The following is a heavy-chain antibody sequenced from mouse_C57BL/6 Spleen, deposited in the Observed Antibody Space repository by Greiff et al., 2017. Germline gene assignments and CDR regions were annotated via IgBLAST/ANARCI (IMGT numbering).Heavy chain of an antibody. CDR3: AGERDGPYGDFDY. CDR2: IYPRSGNT. D-gene: IGHD1-1*01. V-gene: IGHV1-81*01. J-gene: IGHJ2*01. Sequence: VQLVESGAELVRPGASVKLSCKASGYTFTSYGISWVKQRTGQGLEWIGEIYPRSGNTYYNEKFKGKATLTADKSSSTAYMELRSLTSENSAVYFCAGERDGPYGDFDYWGQGTTLTVSS. CDR1: GYTFTSYG.